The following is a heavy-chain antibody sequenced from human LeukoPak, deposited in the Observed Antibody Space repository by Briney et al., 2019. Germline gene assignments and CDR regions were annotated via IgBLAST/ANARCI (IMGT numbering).Heavy chain of an antibody. Sequence: SETLSLTCTVSGGSISSYYWSWIRQPPGKGLEWIGYIYYSGSTNYNPSLKSRVTISVDTSKNQFSLKPSSVTAADTAVYYCAGDLIAAAGDNWFDPWGQGTLVTVSS. J-gene: IGHJ5*02. CDR3: AGDLIAAAGDNWFDP. D-gene: IGHD6-13*01. CDR1: GGSISSYY. V-gene: IGHV4-59*01. CDR2: IYYSGST.